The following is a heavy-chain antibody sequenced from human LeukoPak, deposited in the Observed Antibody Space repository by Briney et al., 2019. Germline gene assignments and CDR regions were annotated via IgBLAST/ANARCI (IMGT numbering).Heavy chain of an antibody. CDR2: IYTSGST. CDR3: ARDYYDSSNNLYYYGKDV. J-gene: IGHJ6*02. D-gene: IGHD3-22*01. CDR1: GVSFSDYY. Sequence: SETLSLTCAVSGVSFSDYYWSWIRQPAGKGLEWIGRIYTSGSTNYNPSLKSRVTMSVDTSKNQFSLKLSSVTAADTAVYYCARDYYDSSNNLYYYGKDVWGQGTTVTVSS. V-gene: IGHV4-4*07.